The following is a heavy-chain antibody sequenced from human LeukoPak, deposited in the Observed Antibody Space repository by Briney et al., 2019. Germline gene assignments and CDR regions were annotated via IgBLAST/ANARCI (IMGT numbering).Heavy chain of an antibody. V-gene: IGHV3-64D*09. J-gene: IGHJ4*02. CDR2: ISSNGDST. D-gene: IGHD5-18*01. Sequence: PGGSLRLSCSASGFTFSRYAMHWVRQAPGKGLEYVSAISSNGDSTYYGDSVKGRFTISRDNSKNTLYLQMSSLRAEDTAVYYCVKARGIQLWLPGDYWGQGTLVTVSS. CDR1: GFTFSRYA. CDR3: VKARGIQLWLPGDY.